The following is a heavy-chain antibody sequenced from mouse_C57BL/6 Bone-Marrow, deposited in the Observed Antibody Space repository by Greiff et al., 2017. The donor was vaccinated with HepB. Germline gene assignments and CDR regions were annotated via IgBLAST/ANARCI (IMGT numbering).Heavy chain of an antibody. CDR2: IDPRSGNT. Sequence: QVQLQQSGAELARPGASVKLSCKASGYTFTSYGISWVKQRTGQGLEWIGEIDPRSGNTYYNEKFKGKATLTADKSSSTAYMELRSLTSEDSAVYFCARWGYYGSSSTGAPYFDVWGTGTTVTVSS. CDR1: GYTFTSYG. J-gene: IGHJ1*03. V-gene: IGHV1-81*01. CDR3: ARWGYYGSSSTGAPYFDV. D-gene: IGHD1-1*01.